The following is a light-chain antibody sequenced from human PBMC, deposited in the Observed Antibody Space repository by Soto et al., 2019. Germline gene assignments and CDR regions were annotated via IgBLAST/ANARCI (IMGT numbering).Light chain of an antibody. CDR3: QSYDSSLSVSYV. V-gene: IGLV1-40*01. CDR2: RSS. J-gene: IGLJ1*01. CDR1: SSYIGAGYD. Sequence: QSVLTQPPSVSGAPGQRVTISCTGSSSYIGAGYDVHWYQQLPGTAPKLLIYRSSNRPSGVPDRFSGSKSGTSASLAITGLQAEDEADYYCQSYDSSLSVSYVFGTGTKLTVL.